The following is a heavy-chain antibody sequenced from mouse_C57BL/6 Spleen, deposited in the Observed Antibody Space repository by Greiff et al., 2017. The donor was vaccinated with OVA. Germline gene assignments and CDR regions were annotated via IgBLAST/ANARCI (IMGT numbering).Heavy chain of an antibody. Sequence: EVQLVESGGGLVQPKGSLKLSCAASGFSFTTYAMNWVRQAPGKGLEWVARIRSKSNNYATYYADSVKDRFTISRDDSESMLYLQMNNLKTEDTAMYYCVGQGGAMDYWGQGTSVTVSS. CDR3: VGQGGAMDY. J-gene: IGHJ4*01. CDR1: GFSFTTYA. CDR2: IRSKSNNYAT. V-gene: IGHV10-1*01.